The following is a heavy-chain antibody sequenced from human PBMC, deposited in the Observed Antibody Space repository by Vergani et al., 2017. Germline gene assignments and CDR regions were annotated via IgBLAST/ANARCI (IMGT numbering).Heavy chain of an antibody. D-gene: IGHD2-2*01. Sequence: QVQLQESGPGLVKPSQTLALTCTVSGGSISSGSYYWSWIRQPAGKGLEWIGRIYTSGSTNYNPSLKSRVTMSVDTSKNQFSLKLSSVTAADTAVYYCARGXVVVPAATPRWFDPWGQGTLVTVSS. V-gene: IGHV4-61*02. J-gene: IGHJ5*02. CDR1: GGSISSGSYY. CDR2: IYTSGST. CDR3: ARGXVVVPAATPRWFDP.